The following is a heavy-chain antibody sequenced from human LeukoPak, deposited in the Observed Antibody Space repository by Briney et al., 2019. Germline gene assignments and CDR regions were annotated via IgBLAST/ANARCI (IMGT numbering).Heavy chain of an antibody. CDR3: ARDLVVVTAIPLDY. V-gene: IGHV3-21*01. J-gene: IGHJ4*02. CDR2: ISSSSSYI. D-gene: IGHD2-21*02. CDR1: GFTFSSYS. Sequence: GGSLRLSWAASGFTFSSYSMNWVRQAPGKGLEWVSSISSSSSYIYYADSVKGRFTISRDNAKNSLYLQMNSLRAEDTAVYYCARDLVVVTAIPLDYWGQGTLVTVSS.